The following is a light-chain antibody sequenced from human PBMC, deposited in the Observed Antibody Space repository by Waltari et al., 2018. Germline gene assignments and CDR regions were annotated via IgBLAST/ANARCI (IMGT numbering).Light chain of an antibody. V-gene: IGKV2-28*01. J-gene: IGKJ2*01. Sequence: DIVMTQSPLSLPVTPGEPASISCRSSQSLLHTNAYNYLDWYLQKPWQSPQLLIYLGSNRASGVPDRFSGSGSGTDFTLKISRVEAEDVGIYYCMQSLQTPYTFGQGTKLEIK. CDR1: QSLLHTNAYNY. CDR3: MQSLQTPYT. CDR2: LGS.